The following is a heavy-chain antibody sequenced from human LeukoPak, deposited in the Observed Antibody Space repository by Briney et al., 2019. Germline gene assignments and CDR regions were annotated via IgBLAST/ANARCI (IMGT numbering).Heavy chain of an antibody. CDR2: ISTSGDRT. D-gene: IGHD1-26*01. CDR1: GFTFSTYA. J-gene: IGHJ4*02. CDR3: ARSAVGTSCCTAVDY. Sequence: GRSLRLSCAASGFTFSTYAMTWVRQAPGKGLEWVSGISTSGDRTYYADSVKGRFTISRDNSKNTLYLQMNSLRAEDTAEYYCARSAVGTSCCTAVDYWGQGTLVTVSS. V-gene: IGHV3-23*01.